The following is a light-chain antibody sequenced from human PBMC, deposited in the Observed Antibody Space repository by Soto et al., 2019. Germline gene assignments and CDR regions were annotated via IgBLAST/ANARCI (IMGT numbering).Light chain of an antibody. CDR2: GAS. Sequence: EIVLTQSPATLSLSPGERATLSCRAIQSVSNNYLAWYQQKPGQAPRLLIYGASNRATGIPDRFSGSGSGTDFTLTISSLQPDDFATYYCQQYNDYSTWTFGQGTKVDIK. CDR3: QQYNDYSTWT. J-gene: IGKJ1*01. V-gene: IGKV3-20*01. CDR1: QSVSNNY.